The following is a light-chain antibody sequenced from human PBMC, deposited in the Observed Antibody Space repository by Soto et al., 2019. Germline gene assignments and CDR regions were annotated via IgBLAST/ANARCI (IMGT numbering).Light chain of an antibody. J-gene: IGLJ1*01. CDR1: SSDVGGYNY. V-gene: IGLV2-14*01. CDR3: SSYTSSRAYV. CDR2: EVS. Sequence: QSALTQPASVSGSPGQSITISCTGTSSDVGGYNYVSWYQQQSGKAPKLMIHEVSNRPSGVSNRFSGSKSGNTASLTISGLQAADEADYYCSSYTSSRAYVFGSGTKLTVL.